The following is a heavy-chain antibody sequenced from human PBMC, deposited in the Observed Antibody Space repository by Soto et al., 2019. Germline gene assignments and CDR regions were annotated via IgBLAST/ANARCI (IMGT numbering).Heavy chain of an antibody. Sequence: ASVKVSCKASGYTFTSYAMHWVRQAPGQRLEWMGWINAGNGNTKYSQKFQGRVTITRDTSASTAYTELSSLRSEDTAVYSCASEERLHLGELSFSQNWFDPWGQGTLVTVSS. CDR2: INAGNGNT. D-gene: IGHD3-16*02. CDR1: GYTFTSYA. V-gene: IGHV1-3*01. J-gene: IGHJ5*02. CDR3: ASEERLHLGELSFSQNWFDP.